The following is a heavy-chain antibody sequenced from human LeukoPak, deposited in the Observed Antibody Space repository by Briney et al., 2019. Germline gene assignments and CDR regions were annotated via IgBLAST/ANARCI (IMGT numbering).Heavy chain of an antibody. V-gene: IGHV3-33*08. CDR1: GFTFSSYA. Sequence: PGGSLRLSCAASGFTFSSYAMHWVRQAPGKGLEWVAVIWYDGSKTYYADSVKGRFTISRDNSKNTLYLQMSSLRAEDTAVYYCARDRYYGSENYYYYYYMDVWGKGTTVTVSS. CDR3: ARDRYYGSENYYYYYYMDV. D-gene: IGHD3-10*01. J-gene: IGHJ6*03. CDR2: IWYDGSKT.